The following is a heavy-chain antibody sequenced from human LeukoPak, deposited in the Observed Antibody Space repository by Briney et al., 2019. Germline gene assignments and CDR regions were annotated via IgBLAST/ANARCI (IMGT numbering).Heavy chain of an antibody. Sequence: GGSLRLSCAASGFTFSSYSMNWARQAPGKGLEWVSSISSSSSYIYYADSVKGRFTISRDNAKNSLYLQMNSLRAEDTAVYYCARQWFSTIFGVVTTHDAFDIWGQGTMVTVSS. V-gene: IGHV3-21*01. CDR1: GFTFSSYS. D-gene: IGHD3-3*01. CDR2: ISSSSSYI. J-gene: IGHJ3*02. CDR3: ARQWFSTIFGVVTTHDAFDI.